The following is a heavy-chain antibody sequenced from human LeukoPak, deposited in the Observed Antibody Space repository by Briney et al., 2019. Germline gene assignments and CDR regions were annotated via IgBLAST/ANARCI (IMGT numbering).Heavy chain of an antibody. J-gene: IGHJ4*02. CDR1: GGSISSYY. CDR3: ARDQEYSSSWSFDY. V-gene: IGHV4-4*07. D-gene: IGHD6-13*01. Sequence: SETLSLTCTVSGGSISSYYWSWIRQPAGKGLEWIGRIYTSGSTNYNPSLKSRVTMSVDTSKNQFSLKLSSVTAADTAVYYCARDQEYSSSWSFDYWGQGTLVTVSS. CDR2: IYTSGST.